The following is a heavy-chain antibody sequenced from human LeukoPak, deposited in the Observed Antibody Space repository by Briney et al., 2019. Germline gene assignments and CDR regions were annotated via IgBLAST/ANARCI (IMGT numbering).Heavy chain of an antibody. V-gene: IGHV4-38-2*01. CDR1: GYSFTSGHY. D-gene: IGHD2-2*01. CDR3: ARYCTSTTCILRGFDY. Sequence: SETLSLTRSVSGYSFTSGHYWGWIRQPPGKGLEWIANIYHTGSAHYNPSLKSRVTISVDTSKNQFSLKLSSVTAADTAVYYCARYCTSTTCILRGFDYWAREPWSPSPQ. CDR2: IYHTGSA. J-gene: IGHJ4*02.